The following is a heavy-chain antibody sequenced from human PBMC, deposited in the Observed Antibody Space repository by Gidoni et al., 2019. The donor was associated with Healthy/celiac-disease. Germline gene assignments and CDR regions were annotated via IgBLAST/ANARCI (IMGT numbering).Heavy chain of an antibody. J-gene: IGHJ4*02. D-gene: IGHD4-17*01. CDR3: ARGRDGDSLIDY. Sequence: EVQPVASGGGLVQPGGSLRLSCASYGFTFSSYWMSWVRQPPGQGQEWVANIKQDRSEKYYVDSVKGRFTITRDNAKNSLYLQINSLRAEDTAVYYCARGRDGDSLIDYWGQRTLVTVSS. V-gene: IGHV3-7*01. CDR1: GFTFSSYW. CDR2: IKQDRSEK.